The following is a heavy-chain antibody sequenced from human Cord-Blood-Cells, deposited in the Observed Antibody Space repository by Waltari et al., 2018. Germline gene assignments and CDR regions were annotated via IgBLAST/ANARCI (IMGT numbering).Heavy chain of an antibody. J-gene: IGHJ3*02. CDR2: INHSGST. CDR3: ARERLGTNYAFDI. V-gene: IGHV4-34*01. D-gene: IGHD7-27*01. Sequence: QVQLQQWVAGLLKPSETLSLTCAAYGGSFSGSYRSWIRQPPGKGLEWIGEINHSGSTNYNPSLKSRVTISVDTSKNQFSLKLSSVTAADTAVYYCARERLGTNYAFDIWGQGTMVTVSS. CDR1: GGSFSGSY.